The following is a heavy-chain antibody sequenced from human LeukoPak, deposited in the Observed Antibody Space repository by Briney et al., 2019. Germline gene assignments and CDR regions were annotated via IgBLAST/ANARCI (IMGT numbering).Heavy chain of an antibody. V-gene: IGHV4-31*03. Sequence: SETLSLTCTVSGGSISSGGYYWSWIRQHPGKGLEWIGYIYYSGSTYYNPSLKSRVTISVDTSKNQFSLKLSSVTAADTAVYYCARDRRYYFDYWGQGTLVTVPS. J-gene: IGHJ4*02. CDR3: ARDRRYYFDY. CDR2: IYYSGST. CDR1: GGSISSGGYY.